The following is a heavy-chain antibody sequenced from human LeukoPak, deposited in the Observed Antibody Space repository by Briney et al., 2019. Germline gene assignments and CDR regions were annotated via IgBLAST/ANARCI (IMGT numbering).Heavy chain of an antibody. V-gene: IGHV1-8*01. Sequence: EASVKVSCKASGYTFTNYNINWVRQAVGQGFEWMGWMNPNSGKTGYAQKFQGRVTMTRDTSISTAYMELSRLRSDDTAVYYCASLWTIDYWGQGTLVTVSS. D-gene: IGHD2/OR15-2a*01. CDR2: MNPNSGKT. CDR3: ASLWTIDY. J-gene: IGHJ4*02. CDR1: GYTFTNYN.